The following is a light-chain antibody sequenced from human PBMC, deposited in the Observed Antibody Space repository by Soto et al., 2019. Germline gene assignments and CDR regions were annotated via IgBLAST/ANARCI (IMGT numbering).Light chain of an antibody. V-gene: IGLV1-40*01. J-gene: IGLJ2*01. Sequence: QSVLTQPPSVSGAPGQRVTISCTGSSSNIGAGFDVHWYQQLPGTAPKLLIYANSNRPSGVPDRFSGSKSGTSASLAITGLQAGDEADYYCQSYDNRLSVVFGGGTQLTVL. CDR1: SSNIGAGFD. CDR3: QSYDNRLSVV. CDR2: ANS.